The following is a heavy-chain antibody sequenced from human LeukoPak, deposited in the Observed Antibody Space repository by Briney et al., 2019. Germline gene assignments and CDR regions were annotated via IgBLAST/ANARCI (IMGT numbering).Heavy chain of an antibody. D-gene: IGHD2-2*01. CDR3: ARDCSSSCSPYYGMDV. CDR1: GFTVSSNY. CDR2: IHSGGTT. J-gene: IGHJ6*02. Sequence: PGGSLRLSCAASGFTVSSNYMSWVRQAPGKGLEWVSIIHSGGTTNYVDSVKGRFTISRDNSRNTLYLQMNSLRAEDTAVYYCARDCSSSCSPYYGMDVWGQGTTVTVSS. V-gene: IGHV3-53*01.